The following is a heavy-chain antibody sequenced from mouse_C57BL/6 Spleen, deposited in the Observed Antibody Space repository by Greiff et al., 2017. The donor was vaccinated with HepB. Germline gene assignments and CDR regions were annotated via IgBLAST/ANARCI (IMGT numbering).Heavy chain of an antibody. CDR3: ARGGGYDGAWFAY. D-gene: IGHD2-2*01. CDR1: GYAFTNYL. Sequence: LVESGAELVRPGTSVKVSCKASGYAFTNYLIEWVKQRPGQGLEWIGVINPGSGGTNYNEKFKGKATLTADKSSSTAYMQLSSLTSEDSAVYFCARGGGYDGAWFAYWGQGTLVTVSA. J-gene: IGHJ3*01. CDR2: INPGSGGT. V-gene: IGHV1-54*01.